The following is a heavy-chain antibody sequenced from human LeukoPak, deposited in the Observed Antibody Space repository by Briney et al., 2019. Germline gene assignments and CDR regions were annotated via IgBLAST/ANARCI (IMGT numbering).Heavy chain of an antibody. J-gene: IGHJ4*02. CDR3: ARVRSGSLDY. Sequence: GGSLRLSCAASGFTFSSYAMSWVRQAPGKGLEWVSAISGSGGSTWSADSVKGRLTISRDNAKNSLYLQMDSLRAEDTAVYYCARVRSGSLDYWGQGTLVTVSS. D-gene: IGHD1-26*01. CDR1: GFTFSSYA. V-gene: IGHV3-23*01. CDR2: ISGSGGST.